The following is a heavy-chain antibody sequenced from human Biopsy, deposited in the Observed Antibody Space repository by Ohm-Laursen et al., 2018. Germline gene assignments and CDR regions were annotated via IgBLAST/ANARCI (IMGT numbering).Heavy chain of an antibody. CDR1: GYSFTSYY. CDR2: INPSGSTT. D-gene: IGHD6-19*01. J-gene: IGHJ4*02. V-gene: IGHV1-46*01. CDR3: ARNTGWYGDLYYFDY. Sequence: ASVKVSCKASGYSFTSYYMHWVRQAPGQGLEWMGIINPSGSTTSYPQIFQGRVTMTRDTSKSTVYMELSSLRSADTAVYFCARNTGWYGDLYYFDYWGQGTLVTVSS.